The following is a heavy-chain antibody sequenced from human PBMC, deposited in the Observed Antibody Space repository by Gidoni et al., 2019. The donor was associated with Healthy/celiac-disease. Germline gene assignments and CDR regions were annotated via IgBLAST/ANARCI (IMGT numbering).Heavy chain of an antibody. V-gene: IGHV3-33*01. CDR3: ARDGGSGYYYYGMDV. Sequence: QVQLVESGGGVVQPGRSLRLSCAASGFTFSSYGMHWVRQAPGKGLEWVAVIWYDGSNKYYADSVKGRFTISRDNSKNTLYLQMNSLRAEDTAVYYCARDGGSGYYYYGMDVWGQGTTVTVSS. J-gene: IGHJ6*02. CDR2: IWYDGSNK. D-gene: IGHD3-16*01. CDR1: GFTFSSYG.